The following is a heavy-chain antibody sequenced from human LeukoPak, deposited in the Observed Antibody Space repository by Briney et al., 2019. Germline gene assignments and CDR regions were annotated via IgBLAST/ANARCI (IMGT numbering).Heavy chain of an antibody. CDR2: ISYDGTNK. D-gene: IGHD6-19*01. CDR1: GFTFNSYE. V-gene: IGHV3-30*18. CDR3: AKDLHGVADTSYYFDY. Sequence: GGSLRLSCAASGFTFNSYEMNWVRQAPGKGLEWVAAISYDGTNKYYADSVKGRSTISRDNSKNTLYLQMNGLRAEDTAVFYCAKDLHGVADTSYYFDYWGRGTLVTVSS. J-gene: IGHJ4*02.